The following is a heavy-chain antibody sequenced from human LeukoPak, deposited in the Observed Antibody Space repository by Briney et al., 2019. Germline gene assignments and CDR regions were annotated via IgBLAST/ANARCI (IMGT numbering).Heavy chain of an antibody. CDR2: IKSKTDGETT. D-gene: IGHD3-10*01. J-gene: IGHJ4*02. Sequence: GGSLRLSCVDSGFTFTNAWMSWVRQAPGKGLEWIGRIKSKTDGETTNYAEPVRGRFTISRDDSKSAVYLQMNSLKIEDTAVYYCTTDLGAYYHGSQRLIPIDYWGQGTLVTVSS. V-gene: IGHV3-15*01. CDR3: TTDLGAYYHGSQRLIPIDY. CDR1: GFTFTNAW.